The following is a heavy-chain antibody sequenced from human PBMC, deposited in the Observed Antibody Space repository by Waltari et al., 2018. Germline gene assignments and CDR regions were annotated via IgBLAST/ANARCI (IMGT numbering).Heavy chain of an antibody. D-gene: IGHD6-19*01. V-gene: IGHV1-69*13. Sequence: QVQLVKSRAEVKKPGSSVKVSCTASGGTFGSYAIRWVRRAPGQGLEWMGGIIPIFGTATYAQKFQARVTMTADESTSTAYMELSSLRSEDTAVYYCARANSSGWYWGDYWGQGTLVTVSS. CDR1: GGTFGSYA. J-gene: IGHJ4*02. CDR3: ARANSSGWYWGDY. CDR2: IIPIFGTA.